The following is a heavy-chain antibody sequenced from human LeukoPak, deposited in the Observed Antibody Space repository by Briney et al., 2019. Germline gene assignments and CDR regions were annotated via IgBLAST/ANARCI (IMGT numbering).Heavy chain of an antibody. CDR2: IRVYNGDT. J-gene: IGHJ4*02. V-gene: IGHV1-18*01. D-gene: IGHD5-24*01. CDR1: GYTFTSYG. CDR3: ARGGSRVTTINILDY. Sequence: GASVKVSCKPSGYTFTSYGISWVRQAPGQGLEWMGWIRVYNGDTNYAQKFKGRVTMTTDTSINTAYMELRSLGSDDTAVYYCARGGSRVTTINILDYWGQGTLVTVCS.